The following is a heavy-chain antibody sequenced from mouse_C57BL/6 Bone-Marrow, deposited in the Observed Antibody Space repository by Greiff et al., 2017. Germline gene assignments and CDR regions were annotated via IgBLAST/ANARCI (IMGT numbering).Heavy chain of an antibody. CDR1: GFNIKNTY. D-gene: IGHD3-2*02. V-gene: IGHV14-3*01. J-gene: IGHJ2*01. Sequence: EVKLMESVAELVRPGASVKFSCTASGFNIKNTYMHWVKQRPEQGLEWIGRIDPANGTTKYAPKFQGQATITADTSSNTAYLQLSSLTSEDTAIYYCAGSGELSTYVDYWGQGTTLTVSS. CDR3: AGSGELSTYVDY. CDR2: IDPANGTT.